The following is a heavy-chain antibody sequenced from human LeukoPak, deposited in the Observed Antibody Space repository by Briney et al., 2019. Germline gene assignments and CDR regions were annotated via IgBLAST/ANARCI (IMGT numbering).Heavy chain of an antibody. CDR3: ARGGSGPYPRLDY. V-gene: IGHV4-59*01. D-gene: IGHD6-19*01. J-gene: IGHJ4*02. Sequence: SETLSLTCTVSGGSISSDYWSWIRQSPGKGLEWIGYIFYSGSTNYSPSLKSRVTISVDTSKNQFSLKLSSVTAADTAVYYCARGGSGPYPRLDYWGQGSLVTVSS. CDR2: IFYSGST. CDR1: GGSISSDY.